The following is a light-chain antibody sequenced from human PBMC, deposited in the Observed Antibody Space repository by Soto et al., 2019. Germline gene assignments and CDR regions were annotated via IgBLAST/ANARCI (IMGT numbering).Light chain of an antibody. J-gene: IGKJ4*01. CDR1: QGIGSA. CDR3: LQHKSYPTT. Sequence: DIQMTQSPSSLSASVGDIVTITCRASQGIGSALGWYQQKPRKAPKRLIYDASSLQSGVPSSFSGSGSGPELTLKIFRLQPEDGATYYSLQHKSYPTTFGIVTNAAIK. CDR2: DAS. V-gene: IGKV1-17*01.